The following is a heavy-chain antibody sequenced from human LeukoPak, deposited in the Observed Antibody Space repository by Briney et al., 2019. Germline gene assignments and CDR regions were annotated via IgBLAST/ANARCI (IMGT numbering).Heavy chain of an antibody. V-gene: IGHV3-23*01. CDR1: GFTFTNYA. CDR2: ISGSDSGT. CDR3: ARLYCSGGSCYSVDY. D-gene: IGHD2-15*01. J-gene: IGHJ4*02. Sequence: GGSLRLSCAASGFTFTNYAMSWVRQAPGMGLEWVSGISGSDSGTYYADSVKGRFTISRDNSRNTLYLQTNSLRAEDTAVYYCARLYCSGGSCYSVDYWGQGTLVTVSS.